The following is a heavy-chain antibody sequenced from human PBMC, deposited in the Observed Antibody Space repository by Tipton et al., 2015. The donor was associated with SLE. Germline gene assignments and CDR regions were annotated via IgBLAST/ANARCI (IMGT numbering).Heavy chain of an antibody. CDR3: ARGAEGWLTGWFDP. D-gene: IGHD5-12*01. CDR1: GFPFNTYA. Sequence: LSLTCAASGFPFNTYAVNWVRQAPGNGLEWVSVISGGGGSTFYADSVKGRFVISRDNSKNTLYLQMNSLRVDDTAVYYCARGAEGWLTGWFDPWGQGSLVTVSS. J-gene: IGHJ5*02. CDR2: ISGGGGST. V-gene: IGHV3-23*01.